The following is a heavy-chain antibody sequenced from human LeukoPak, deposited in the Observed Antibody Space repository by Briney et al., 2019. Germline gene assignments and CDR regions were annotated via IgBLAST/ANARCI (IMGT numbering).Heavy chain of an antibody. V-gene: IGHV3-30*18. J-gene: IGHJ4*02. CDR2: ILYDGSNE. CDR3: AKDGTGGYYYLDY. CDR1: GFTFSSHG. Sequence: PGGSLRLSCAASGFTFSSHGMHWVRQAPGMGLEWVALILYDGSNEYYADSVQGRFTISRDSSRNTLYLQMNRLRAEDTAVYYCAKDGTGGYYYLDYWGQGTLVTASS. D-gene: IGHD3-22*01.